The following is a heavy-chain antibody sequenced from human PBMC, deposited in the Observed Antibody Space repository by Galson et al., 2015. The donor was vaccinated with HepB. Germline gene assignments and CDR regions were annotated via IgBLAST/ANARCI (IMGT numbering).Heavy chain of an antibody. Sequence: SLRLSCAASGFTFSNAWMSWVRQAPGKGLEWVGRIKSKTAGGTTDYAAPVKGRFTISRDDSKNTLYLQMNTLKTEDTAVYYCTTVGGDVWGIQYYFDYWGQGTLVTVSS. CDR2: IKSKTAGGTT. V-gene: IGHV3-15*01. J-gene: IGHJ4*02. CDR1: GFTFSNAW. D-gene: IGHD3-16*01. CDR3: TTVGGDVWGIQYYFDY.